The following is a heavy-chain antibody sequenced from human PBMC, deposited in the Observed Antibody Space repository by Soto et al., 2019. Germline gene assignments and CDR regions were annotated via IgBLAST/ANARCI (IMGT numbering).Heavy chain of an antibody. Sequence: EVQLVETGGGLIQPGGSLRLSCAASGLTVSTNYLSWVRQAPGKGLEWVSIIYSDGSTFYGGSLRGRFTISRDNSKNTLYLQMDSLRAEDTDVYYCARARDSTTGTRINTMDVWGQGTTVTVSS. CDR3: ARARDSTTGTRINTMDV. J-gene: IGHJ6*02. V-gene: IGHV3-53*02. CDR2: IYSDGST. D-gene: IGHD4-4*01. CDR1: GLTVSTNY.